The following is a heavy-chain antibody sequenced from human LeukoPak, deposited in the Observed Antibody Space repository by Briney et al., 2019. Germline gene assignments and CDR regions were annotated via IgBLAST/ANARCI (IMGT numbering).Heavy chain of an antibody. CDR2: ISYDGSNK. Sequence: QPGGSLRLSCAASGFTFSSYAMHEVRQAPGKGLEWVAVISYDGSNKYYADSVKGRFTISRDNSKNTLYLQMNSLRAEDTAVYYCARVMRYSGYYLDYWGQGTLVTVSS. J-gene: IGHJ4*02. V-gene: IGHV3-30*04. CDR1: GFTFSSYA. D-gene: IGHD5-12*01. CDR3: ARVMRYSGYYLDY.